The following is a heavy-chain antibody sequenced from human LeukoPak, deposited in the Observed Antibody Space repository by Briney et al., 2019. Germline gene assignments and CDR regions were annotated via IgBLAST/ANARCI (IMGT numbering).Heavy chain of an antibody. J-gene: IGHJ4*02. CDR3: ARVERYYDSSGYSSFDY. D-gene: IGHD3-22*01. CDR2: INSDGSST. Sequence: AGGSLRLSCEASGFTFSSYDMHWVRQAPGKGLVWVSRINSDGSSTSYADSVKGRFTISRDNAKNTLYLQMNSLRAEDTAVYYCARVERYYDSSGYSSFDYWGQGTLVTVSS. V-gene: IGHV3-74*01. CDR1: GFTFSSYD.